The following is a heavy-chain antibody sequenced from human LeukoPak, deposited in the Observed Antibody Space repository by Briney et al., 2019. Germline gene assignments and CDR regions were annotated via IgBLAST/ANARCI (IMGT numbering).Heavy chain of an antibody. D-gene: IGHD5-12*01. Sequence: GGSLRLSCAASGFTFSAYSMNRVRQAPGKGLEWVSYISSTSSTIYYADSVKGRFTISRDNAKNSLFLQINSLRAEDTAVYYCARGNGYDYYFDYWGQGTLVTVSS. CDR3: ARGNGYDYYFDY. V-gene: IGHV3-48*04. J-gene: IGHJ4*02. CDR1: GFTFSAYS. CDR2: ISSTSSTI.